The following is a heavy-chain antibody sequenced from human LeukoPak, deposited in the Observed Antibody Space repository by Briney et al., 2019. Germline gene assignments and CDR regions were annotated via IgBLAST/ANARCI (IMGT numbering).Heavy chain of an antibody. CDR1: GGSISTYY. V-gene: IGHV4-59*01. CDR3: ARRLGSGSYYYYYYYMDV. CDR2: IYYTGST. Sequence: SETLFLTCTVSGGSISTYYWSWIRQPPGKGLEWIGYIYYTGSTKNNPSLKSRAIISVDTSKNQFSLKLSSVTAADTAVYYCARRLGSGSYYYYYYYMDVWGKGTTVTVSS. D-gene: IGHD3-10*01. J-gene: IGHJ6*03.